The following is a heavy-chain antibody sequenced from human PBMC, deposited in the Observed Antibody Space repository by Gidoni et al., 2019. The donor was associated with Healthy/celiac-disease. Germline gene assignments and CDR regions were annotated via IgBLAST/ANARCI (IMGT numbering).Heavy chain of an antibody. CDR1: GFTVSSNY. CDR2: IYSGGST. V-gene: IGHV3-53*01. J-gene: IGHJ4*02. D-gene: IGHD3-3*01. Sequence: EVQLVESGGGLIQPGGSLRLSCAASGFTVSSNYMSWVRQAPGKGLEWVSVIYSGGSTYYADSVKGRFTISRDNSKNTLYLQMNSLRAEDTAVYYCARQDYYDFWSGRLDYWGQGTLVTVSS. CDR3: ARQDYYDFWSGRLDY.